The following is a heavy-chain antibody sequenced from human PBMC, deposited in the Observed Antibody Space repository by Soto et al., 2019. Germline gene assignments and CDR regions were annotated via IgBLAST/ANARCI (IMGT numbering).Heavy chain of an antibody. CDR1: GYTFTTYG. CDR2: ISAYNGNT. J-gene: IGHJ4*02. Sequence: ASVKVSCKTSGYTFTTYGITWVRQAPGQGLEWMGWISAYNGNTNYAQRLQGRVTMTTDTSTSTAYMELRSLRSDDTAVYYCARSGGDNFWSLNYLYWGQGTLVTVSS. D-gene: IGHD3-3*01. V-gene: IGHV1-18*01. CDR3: ARSGGDNFWSLNYLY.